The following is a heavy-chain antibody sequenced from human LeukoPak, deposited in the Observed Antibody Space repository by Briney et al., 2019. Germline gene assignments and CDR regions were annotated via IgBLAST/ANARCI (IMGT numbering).Heavy chain of an antibody. J-gene: IGHJ6*03. D-gene: IGHD2-15*01. CDR3: ASGVAATYYYYYMDV. Sequence: LSLTCAVYGGSFSGYYWSWIRQPPGKGLEWVSYISSSGSTIYYADSVKGRFTISRDNAKNSLYLQMNSLRAEDTAVYYCASGVAATYYYYYMDVWGKGTTVTISS. CDR1: GGSFSGYY. V-gene: IGHV3-11*01. CDR2: ISSSGSTI.